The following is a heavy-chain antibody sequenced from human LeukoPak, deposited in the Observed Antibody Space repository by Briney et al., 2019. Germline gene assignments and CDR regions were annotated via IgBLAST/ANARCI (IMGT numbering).Heavy chain of an antibody. Sequence: GGSLRLSCAASGFTFSGYEMNWVRQAPGKGLEWVSYISDGGRTVYYADSVKGRFTISRDNAKNSLYLQMNSLRAEDTAVYYCAELGITMIGGVWGKGTTVTISS. CDR2: ISDGGRTV. D-gene: IGHD3-10*02. V-gene: IGHV3-48*03. CDR3: AELGITMIGGV. J-gene: IGHJ6*04. CDR1: GFTFSGYE.